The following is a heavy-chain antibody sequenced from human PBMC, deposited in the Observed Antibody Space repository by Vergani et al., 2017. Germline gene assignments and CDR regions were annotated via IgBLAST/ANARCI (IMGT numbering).Heavy chain of an antibody. CDR1: GFSLNTRGVS. J-gene: IGHJ6*03. Sequence: QITLKESGPTLVKPTQTLTLTCTFSGFSLNTRGVSVAWIRQPPGKALDWLALIYWNDDQHYSPSLNNRVTITKDTSKNQVVLTMTNMDYVDTGTYYCVYRKTYCGTTGCFYPFYYYYCMDVWGKGTTVTFSS. CDR3: VYRKTYCGTTGCFYPFYYYYCMDV. CDR2: IYWNDDQ. D-gene: IGHD1-7*01. V-gene: IGHV2-5*04.